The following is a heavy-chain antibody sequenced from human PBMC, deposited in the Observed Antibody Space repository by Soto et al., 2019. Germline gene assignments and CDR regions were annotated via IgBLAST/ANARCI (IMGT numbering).Heavy chain of an antibody. CDR2: INHSGST. CDR3: AGRYCSGGRCYLGAFDI. D-gene: IGHD2-15*01. J-gene: IGHJ3*02. V-gene: IGHV4-34*01. CDR1: GGSFSGYY. Sequence: QEQLQQWGAGLLRPSETLSRTCAVYGGSFSGYYWSWIRQPPGKGLEWIGEINHSGSTNYNPSLKSRVTISVDTSKNQFSLKLSSVTAADTAVYYCAGRYCSGGRCYLGAFDIWGLGTMVTVSS.